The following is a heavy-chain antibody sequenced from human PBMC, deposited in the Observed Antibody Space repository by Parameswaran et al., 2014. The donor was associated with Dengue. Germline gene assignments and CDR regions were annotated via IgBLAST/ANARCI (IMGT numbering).Heavy chain of an antibody. D-gene: IGHD3-22*01. Sequence: RWIRQPPGKGLEWIAYISYSGSSSYNPSLKSRVTISEDTSKNQFSLKLSSVTAADTAVYYCARVASHYYDSSGYYLDYWGQGTLVTVSS. CDR3: ARVASHYYDSSGYYLDY. CDR2: ISYSGSS. V-gene: IGHV4-59*12. J-gene: IGHJ4*02.